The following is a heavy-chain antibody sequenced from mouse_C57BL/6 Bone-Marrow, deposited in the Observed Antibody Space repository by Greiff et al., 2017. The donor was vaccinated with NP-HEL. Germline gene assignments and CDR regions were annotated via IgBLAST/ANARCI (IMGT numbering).Heavy chain of an antibody. J-gene: IGHJ4*01. CDR3: ATYYYGSRIGAMDY. CDR2: IYPGDGDT. Sequence: VQLQESGAELVKPGASVKISCKASGYAFSSYWMNWVKQRPGKGLEWIGQIYPGDGDTNYNGKFKGKATLTADKSSSTAYMQLSSLTSEDSAVYFCATYYYGSRIGAMDYWGQGTSVTVSS. CDR1: GYAFSSYW. V-gene: IGHV1-80*01. D-gene: IGHD1-1*01.